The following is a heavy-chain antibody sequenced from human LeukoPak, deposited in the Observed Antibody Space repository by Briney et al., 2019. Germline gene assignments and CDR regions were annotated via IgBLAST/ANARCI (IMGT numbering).Heavy chain of an antibody. D-gene: IGHD3-10*01. Sequence: GGYLRLSCAASGFTFSSYAMNWVRQAPGNGLQWVSALSGSGGSTYYADSVKGRFTIFRDNSKNTMYLQMNSLRAEDTAVYYCAKGSMGRGPDYWGQGTLVTVSS. CDR3: AKGSMGRGPDY. V-gene: IGHV3-23*01. J-gene: IGHJ4*02. CDR2: LSGSGGST. CDR1: GFTFSSYA.